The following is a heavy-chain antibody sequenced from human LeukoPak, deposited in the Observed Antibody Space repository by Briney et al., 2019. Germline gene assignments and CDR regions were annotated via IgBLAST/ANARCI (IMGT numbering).Heavy chain of an antibody. J-gene: IGHJ6*03. CDR3: ARVRIGAYYMDV. CDR1: GFTFSSYS. CDR2: ISSSSSTI. V-gene: IGHV3-48*01. Sequence: PGGSLRLSCAASGFTFSSYSMNWVRQAPGKGLEWVSYISSSSSTIYYADSVKGRFTISRDNAKNSLYLQMNSLRAEDTAVYYCARVRIGAYYMDVWGKGTTVTVSS. D-gene: IGHD3-16*01.